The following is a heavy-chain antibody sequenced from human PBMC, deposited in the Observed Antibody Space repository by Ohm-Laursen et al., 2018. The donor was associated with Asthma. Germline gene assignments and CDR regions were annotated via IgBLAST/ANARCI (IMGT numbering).Heavy chain of an antibody. CDR1: GFTFSSYW. V-gene: IGHV3-74*01. Sequence: SLRLSCAASGFTFSSYWMHWVRQAPGKGLVWVSRINIDGSSTSYADSVKGRFTISRDNAKNTLYLQMNSLRAEDTAVYYCASESSIPRNDNIAFDIWGQGTMVTVSS. CDR3: ASESSIPRNDNIAFDI. J-gene: IGHJ3*02. CDR2: INIDGSST. D-gene: IGHD3-9*01.